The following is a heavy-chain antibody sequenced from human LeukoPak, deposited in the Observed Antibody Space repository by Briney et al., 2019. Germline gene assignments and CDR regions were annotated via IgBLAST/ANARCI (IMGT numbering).Heavy chain of an antibody. D-gene: IGHD4-17*01. Sequence: GGSLRLSCAASGFTFSSYTMNWVRQAPGKGLEWASSISSSSSYIYYAASVKGRFTISRDNAKNSLYLQMNSLRAEDTAVYYCARDRRTMTTCDYWGQGSLVTVSS. CDR1: GFTFSSYT. CDR2: ISSSSSYI. CDR3: ARDRRTMTTCDY. V-gene: IGHV3-21*01. J-gene: IGHJ4*02.